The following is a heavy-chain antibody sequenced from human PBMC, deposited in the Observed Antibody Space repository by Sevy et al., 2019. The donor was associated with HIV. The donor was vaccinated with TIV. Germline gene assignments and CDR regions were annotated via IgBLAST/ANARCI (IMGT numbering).Heavy chain of an antibody. CDR3: AREYSSSQEGLDY. D-gene: IGHD6-13*01. CDR1: GGSFSGYY. CDR2: INHSGST. Sequence: SETLSLTCAVYGGSFSGYYWSWIRQPPGKGLEWIGEINHSGSTNYNPSLKSRVTISVDTSKNQFSLKLSPVTAADTAVYYCAREYSSSQEGLDYWGQGTLVTVSS. J-gene: IGHJ4*02. V-gene: IGHV4-34*01.